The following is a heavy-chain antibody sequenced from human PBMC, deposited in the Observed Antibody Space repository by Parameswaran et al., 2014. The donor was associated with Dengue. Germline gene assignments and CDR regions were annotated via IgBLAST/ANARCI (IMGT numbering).Heavy chain of an antibody. Sequence: WIRQPPGKGLEWVAVISYDGSNKYYADSVKGRFTISRDNSKNTLYLQMNSLRAEDTAVYYCAKDYSSYSSGWYGGDYYGMDVWGQGTTVTVSS. CDR3: AKDYSSYSSGWYGGDYYGMDV. CDR2: ISYDGSNK. D-gene: IGHD6-19*01. V-gene: IGHV3-30*18. J-gene: IGHJ6*02.